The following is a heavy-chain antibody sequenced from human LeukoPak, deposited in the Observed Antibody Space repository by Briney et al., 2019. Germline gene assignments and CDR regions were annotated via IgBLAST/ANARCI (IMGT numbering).Heavy chain of an antibody. D-gene: IGHD3-22*01. CDR3: ARVPEGYYDSSGYYPYDY. CDR1: GGSISSSSYY. CDR2: IYYSGST. Sequence: SETLSLTCTVSGGSISSSSYYWGWIRQPPGKGLEWIGSIYYSGSTYYNPSLKSRVTISVDTSKNQFSLKLSSVTAADTAVYYCARVPEGYYDSSGYYPYDYWGQGTLVTVSS. J-gene: IGHJ4*02. V-gene: IGHV4-39*01.